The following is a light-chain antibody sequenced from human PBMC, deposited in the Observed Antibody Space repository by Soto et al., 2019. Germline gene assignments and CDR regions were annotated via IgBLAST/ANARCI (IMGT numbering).Light chain of an antibody. V-gene: IGKV3-20*01. CDR3: QQYGSSPPMYT. J-gene: IGKJ2*01. CDR1: QSVSSTY. CDR2: GAS. Sequence: PGAGATLSCRASQSVSSTYLAWYQQKPGQAPRLLIYGASSRATGIPDRFSGSASGTDFTLTISRLEPEDFAVYYCQQYGSSPPMYTFGQGTKLEIK.